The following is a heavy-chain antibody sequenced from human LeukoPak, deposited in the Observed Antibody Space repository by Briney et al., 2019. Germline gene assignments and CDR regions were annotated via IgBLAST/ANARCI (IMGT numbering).Heavy chain of an antibody. D-gene: IGHD3-10*01. V-gene: IGHV4-39*01. CDR1: GGSISSSSYY. Sequence: SETLSLTCTVSGGSISSSSYYWGWIRQPPGKGLEWIGSIYYSGSTYYNPSLKSRVTISVDTSKNQFSLKLSSVTAADTAVYYCARQNYYGSGTLGNWGQGTLVTVSS. CDR3: ARQNYYGSGTLGN. J-gene: IGHJ4*02. CDR2: IYYSGST.